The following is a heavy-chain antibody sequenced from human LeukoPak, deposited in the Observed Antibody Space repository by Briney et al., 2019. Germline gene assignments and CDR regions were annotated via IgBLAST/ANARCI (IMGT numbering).Heavy chain of an antibody. D-gene: IGHD5-18*01. CDR3: AFTPLGFNYGYAY. J-gene: IGHJ4*02. CDR2: LSDGGHSS. CDR1: GFTFSSYA. V-gene: IGHV3-23*01. Sequence: GGSLRLSCAASGFTFSSYAMNWVRQAPGKGLEWVSSLSDGGHSSFYADSVKGRFTIYRDDSQNILYLQMNNLSGDDTALYYCAFTPLGFNYGYAYWGQGTLVTVSS.